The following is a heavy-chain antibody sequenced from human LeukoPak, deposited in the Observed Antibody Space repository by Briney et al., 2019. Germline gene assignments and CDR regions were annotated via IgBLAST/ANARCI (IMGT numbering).Heavy chain of an antibody. J-gene: IGHJ4*02. Sequence: SETLSLTCTVSGGSISSYYWSWIRQPPGKGLEWIGYIYYSGSTNYNPSLKSRVTISVDTSKNQFSLRLTSVTAADTAVYYCARGQKYTSGYRVTELGSRYSDYWGQGARVTVSS. V-gene: IGHV4-59*01. CDR1: GGSISSYY. CDR3: ARGQKYTSGYRVTELGSRYSDY. D-gene: IGHD5-18*01. CDR2: IYYSGST.